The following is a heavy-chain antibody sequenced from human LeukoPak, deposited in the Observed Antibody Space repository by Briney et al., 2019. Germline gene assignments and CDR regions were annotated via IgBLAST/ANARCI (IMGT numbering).Heavy chain of an antibody. CDR3: ARTYCRGGSCHFDY. D-gene: IGHD2-15*01. CDR2: ISYSGST. J-gene: IGHJ4*02. Sequence: TSETLSLTCTVSGGSISSYYWSWIRQPPGKGLEWIGYISYSGSTDSNPSLKSRVTISVDTSKNQISLKPSSVTAADTAVYYCARTYCRGGSCHFDYWGQGTLVTVSS. V-gene: IGHV4-59*08. CDR1: GGSISSYY.